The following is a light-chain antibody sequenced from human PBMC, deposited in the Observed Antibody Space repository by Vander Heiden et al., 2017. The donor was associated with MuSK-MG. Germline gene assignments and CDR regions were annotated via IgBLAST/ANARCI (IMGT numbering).Light chain of an antibody. Sequence: SALTQSAPESGAPGQSITIRSTGSRSASVDYTLLSWYQQHPGKVPKVIIFEVNRRASGVSHCFSGSKSGNAASLAISGLQAEDEVDYSCCSYAARARFGGGTKLTVL. J-gene: IGLJ2*01. CDR2: EVN. CDR1: RSASVDYTL. CDR3: CSYAARAR. V-gene: IGLV2-23*02.